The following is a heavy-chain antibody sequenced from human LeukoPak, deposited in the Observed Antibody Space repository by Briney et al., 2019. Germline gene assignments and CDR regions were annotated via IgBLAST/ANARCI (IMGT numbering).Heavy chain of an antibody. CDR3: ARVSSVTDLDY. CDR2: INPNSGAT. CDR1: GYTLTEYY. D-gene: IGHD3-22*01. Sequence: ASVKVSCKASGYTLTEYYIHWVRQAPGQGLEWMGWINPNSGATDYAQNFQGRVTMTRDTSISTAYMEVSRLRSDDTAVYYCARVSSVTDLDYWGQGTLVTVSS. J-gene: IGHJ4*02. V-gene: IGHV1-2*02.